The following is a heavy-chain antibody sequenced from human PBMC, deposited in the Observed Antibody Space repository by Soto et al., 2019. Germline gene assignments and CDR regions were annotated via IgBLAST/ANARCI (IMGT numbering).Heavy chain of an antibody. Sequence: SVKVSCKASGGTFSSYAISWVRQAPGQGLEWMGGIIPIFGTANYAQKFQGRVTITADESTSTAYMELSSLRSEDTAVYYCASLLWFGEFYYYGMDVWGRGTTVTVSS. CDR3: ASLLWFGEFYYYGMDV. D-gene: IGHD3-10*01. V-gene: IGHV1-69*13. CDR1: GGTFSSYA. J-gene: IGHJ6*02. CDR2: IIPIFGTA.